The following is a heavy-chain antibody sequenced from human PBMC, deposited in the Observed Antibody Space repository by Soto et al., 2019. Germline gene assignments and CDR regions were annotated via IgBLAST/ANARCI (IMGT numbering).Heavy chain of an antibody. CDR1: GYTFTSYG. CDR2: IIPIFGTA. D-gene: IGHD2-21*02. CDR3: ARNGCGGDCYGHFDL. J-gene: IGHJ5*02. Sequence: SVKVSCKASGYTFTSYGISWVRQAPGQGLEWMVGIIPIFGTANYAQKFQGRVTITADESTSTAYMELSSLRSEDTAVYYCARNGCGGDCYGHFDLWGQGTLVTVSS. V-gene: IGHV1-69*13.